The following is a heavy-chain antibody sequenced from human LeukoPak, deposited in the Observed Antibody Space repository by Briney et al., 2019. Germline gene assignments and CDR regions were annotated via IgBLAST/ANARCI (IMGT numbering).Heavy chain of an antibody. CDR1: GGSISSYY. D-gene: IGHD4-23*01. CDR3: ARVAGGNSDYYYCYMDV. V-gene: IGHV4-59*01. CDR2: IYYSGST. Sequence: SETLSLTCTVSGGSISSYYWSWIRQPPGKGLEWIGYIYYSGSTNYNPSLKSRVTISVDTSKNQFSLKLSSVTAADTAVYYCARVAGGNSDYYYCYMDVWGKGTTVTVSS. J-gene: IGHJ6*03.